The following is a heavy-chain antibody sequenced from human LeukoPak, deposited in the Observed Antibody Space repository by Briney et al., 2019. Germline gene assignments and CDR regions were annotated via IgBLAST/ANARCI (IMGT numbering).Heavy chain of an antibody. V-gene: IGHV6-1*01. CDR1: GDSVSSNSAA. CDR3: ARVCCGYPFEAHFDY. Sequence: SQTLSLTCAISGDSVSSNSAAWNWIRQSPSRGLEWLGRTYYRSKWYHDYAVSVKSRITINPDPDTSKNQFSLQLNSVTAADTAVYYCARVCCGYPFEAHFDYWGQGTLVTVSS. CDR2: TYYRSKWYH. J-gene: IGHJ4*02. D-gene: IGHD3-22*01.